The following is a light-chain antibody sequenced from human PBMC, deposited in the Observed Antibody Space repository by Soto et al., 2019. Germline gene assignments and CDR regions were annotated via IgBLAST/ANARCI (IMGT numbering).Light chain of an antibody. V-gene: IGKV3-20*01. CDR1: QIFPSNY. CDR3: QRYDSPPT. Sequence: EIVLTQSPGTLTLSPGERATLSCRARQIFPSNYFSWYQQKPAQATRLLIYGASSRATGIPDRFFGSGSGTDFILTISRLEPEDFAVYYWQRYDSPPTFGGGTQVEIK. CDR2: GAS. J-gene: IGKJ4*01.